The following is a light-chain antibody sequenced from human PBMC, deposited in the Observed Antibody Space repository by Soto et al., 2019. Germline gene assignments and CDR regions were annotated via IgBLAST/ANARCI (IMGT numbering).Light chain of an antibody. CDR3: GDWDNSLSGYV. V-gene: IGLV1-51*02. CDR1: SSNIGNNY. CDR2: ESN. J-gene: IGLJ1*01. Sequence: QSVLTQPPSVSAAPGQKVTISCSGGSSNIGNNYVSWYQQLPGTAPKLLIYESNRRPLGIPDRFSGSKSGTSATLGITGLQTGDEADYYCGDWDNSLSGYVFGTGTKVPVL.